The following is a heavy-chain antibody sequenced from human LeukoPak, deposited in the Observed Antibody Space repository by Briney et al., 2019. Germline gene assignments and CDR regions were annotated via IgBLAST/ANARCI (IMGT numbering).Heavy chain of an antibody. V-gene: IGHV3-11*06. CDR1: GFTFSDYY. Sequence: GGSLRLSCATSGFTFSDYYMSWIRQAPGKGLELVSYISSSTSYTNYADSVKGRFTISRDNARNSLYLQMNSLRAEDTAVYYCARDRRDYGGNPVDYWGQGTLVTVSS. J-gene: IGHJ4*02. CDR3: ARDRRDYGGNPVDY. CDR2: ISSSTSYT. D-gene: IGHD4-23*01.